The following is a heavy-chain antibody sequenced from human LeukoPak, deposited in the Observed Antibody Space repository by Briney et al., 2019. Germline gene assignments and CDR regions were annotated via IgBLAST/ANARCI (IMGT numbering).Heavy chain of an antibody. CDR2: LYYSGST. Sequence: SDTLSLTCTVSGGSISSGLYYWSWIRQHPGKGLEWFGYLYYSGSTYYNPSLKSRVTISVDTSKNQFSLKLSSVTAADTAVYYCARDYYGSGSPRGHWGQGTLVTVSS. D-gene: IGHD3-10*01. J-gene: IGHJ4*02. CDR3: ARDYYGSGSPRGH. V-gene: IGHV4-31*03. CDR1: GGSISSGLYY.